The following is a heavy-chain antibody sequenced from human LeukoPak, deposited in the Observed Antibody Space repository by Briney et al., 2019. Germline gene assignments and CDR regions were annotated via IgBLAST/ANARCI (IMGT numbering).Heavy chain of an antibody. Sequence: SETLSLTCTVSGGSISSGSYYWSWIRQPAGKGLEWIGRIYTSGSTNYNPSLKSRVTISVDTSKNQFSLKLSSVTAADTAVYYCARCGYDFWSGSNAFDIWGQGTMVTVSS. CDR1: GGSISSGSYY. CDR2: IYTSGST. J-gene: IGHJ3*02. D-gene: IGHD3-3*01. V-gene: IGHV4-61*02. CDR3: ARCGYDFWSGSNAFDI.